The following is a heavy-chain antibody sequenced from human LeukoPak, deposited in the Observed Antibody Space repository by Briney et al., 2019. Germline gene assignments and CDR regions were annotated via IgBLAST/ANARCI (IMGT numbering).Heavy chain of an antibody. J-gene: IGHJ4*02. D-gene: IGHD3-22*01. V-gene: IGHV3-30*04. Sequence: GGSLRLSCAASGFTFSSYAMHWVRQAPGKGLEWVAVISYDGSNKYYADSVKGRFTISRDNSKNTLYLQMNSLRAEDTAVYYCAKTLLDDSGYYYAGSDYWGQGILVTVST. CDR1: GFTFSSYA. CDR3: AKTLLDDSGYYYAGSDY. CDR2: ISYDGSNK.